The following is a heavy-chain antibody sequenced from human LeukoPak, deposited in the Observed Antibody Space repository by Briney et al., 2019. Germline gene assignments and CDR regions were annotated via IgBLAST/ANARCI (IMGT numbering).Heavy chain of an antibody. CDR1: GGSFSGYY. D-gene: IGHD3-22*01. J-gene: IGHJ5*02. Sequence: SETLSLTCAVYGGSFSGYYWSWLRQPPGKGLEWIGEINHSGSTNSNPSLKSRVTISVDTSKNQFSLKLSSVTAADTALYYCAGSHYYDSSGSKNNWFDPWGQGTLVTVSS. CDR3: AGSHYYDSSGSKNNWFDP. V-gene: IGHV4-34*01. CDR2: INHSGST.